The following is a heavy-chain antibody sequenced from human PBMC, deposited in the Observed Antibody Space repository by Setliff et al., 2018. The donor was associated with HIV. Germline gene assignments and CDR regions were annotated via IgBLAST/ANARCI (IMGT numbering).Heavy chain of an antibody. Sequence: ASVKVSCKASGYTFTSYGISWVRQAPGQGLEWMGWISAYNGNTNYAQQLQGRVTLTTDTSTNSAYMELRSLRSDDTAVYFCARLGSGWSDSYYYAMDVWGQGTTVTVSS. D-gene: IGHD6-19*01. CDR3: ARLGSGWSDSYYYAMDV. CDR2: ISAYNGNT. CDR1: GYTFTSYG. J-gene: IGHJ6*02. V-gene: IGHV1-18*01.